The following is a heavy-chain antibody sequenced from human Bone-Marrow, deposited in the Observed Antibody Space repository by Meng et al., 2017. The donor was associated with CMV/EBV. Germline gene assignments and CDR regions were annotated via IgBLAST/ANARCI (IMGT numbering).Heavy chain of an antibody. CDR2: INTNTGNP. V-gene: IGHV7-4-1*01. CDR1: GYTFTSYA. Sequence: ASVKVSCKASGYTFTSYAMNWVRQAPGQGLEWMGWINTNTGNPTYAQGFTGRFVFSLDTSVSTAYLQICSLKAEDTAVYYCARDRAIAVAGYYYYYGMDVWGQGNTVNVAS. D-gene: IGHD6-19*01. CDR3: ARDRAIAVAGYYYYYGMDV. J-gene: IGHJ6*02.